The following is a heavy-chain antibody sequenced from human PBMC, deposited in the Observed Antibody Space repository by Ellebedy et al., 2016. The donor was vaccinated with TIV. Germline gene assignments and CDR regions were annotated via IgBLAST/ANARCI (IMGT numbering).Heavy chain of an antibody. Sequence: MPSETLSLTCAVSGGSLRGYYWSWIRQPPGKGLEWIGEINPIGVINYDPSLKSRVTISADTSKNQVSLRLSSVSAADTAIYFCAKGLGGLQLWFDPWGQGTLVTVSS. V-gene: IGHV4-34*01. CDR1: GGSLRGYY. CDR3: AKGLGGLQLWFDP. D-gene: IGHD1-1*01. CDR2: INPIGVI. J-gene: IGHJ5*02.